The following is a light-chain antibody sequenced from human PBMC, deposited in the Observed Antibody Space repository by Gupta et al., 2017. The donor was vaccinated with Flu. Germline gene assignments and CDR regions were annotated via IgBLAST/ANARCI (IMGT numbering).Light chain of an antibody. Sequence: DLQMTQSPSSLSASVGDRVTITCRASQNINSYLNWYQQKPGKAPKLLIYAASSLQSGVPSRFSGSGSGTDFTLTISSLQPEDFATYYCQQSYGTPWTFGQGTKVEV. CDR2: AAS. CDR1: QNINSY. J-gene: IGKJ1*01. V-gene: IGKV1-39*01. CDR3: QQSYGTPWT.